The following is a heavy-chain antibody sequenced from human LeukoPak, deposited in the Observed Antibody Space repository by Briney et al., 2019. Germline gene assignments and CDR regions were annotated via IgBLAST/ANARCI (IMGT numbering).Heavy chain of an antibody. Sequence: SETLSLTCTVSDGSIDSSSYYWGWIRQPPGKGLEWIGSIYYSGSTYYNPSLKSRVTISVDTSKNQFSLKLSSVTAADTAVYYCSSSDYVYYFDYWGQGTLVTVSS. V-gene: IGHV4-39*01. CDR3: SSSDYVYYFDY. J-gene: IGHJ4*02. CDR2: IYYSGST. D-gene: IGHD4/OR15-4a*01. CDR1: DGSIDSSSYY.